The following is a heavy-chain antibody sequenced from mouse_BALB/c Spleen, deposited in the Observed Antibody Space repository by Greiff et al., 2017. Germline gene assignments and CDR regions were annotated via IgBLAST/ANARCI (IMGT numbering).Heavy chain of an antibody. J-gene: IGHJ1*01. V-gene: IGHV2-9*02. D-gene: IGHD1-1*01. CDR2: IWAGGST. CDR1: GFSLTSYG. Sequence: VQRVESGPGLVAPSQSLSITCTVSGFSLTSYGVHWVRQPPGKGLEWLGVIWAGGSTNYNSALMSRLSISKDNSKSQVFLKMNSLQTDDTAMYYCARGDYYGSSYGYFDVWGAGTTVTVSS. CDR3: ARGDYYGSSYGYFDV.